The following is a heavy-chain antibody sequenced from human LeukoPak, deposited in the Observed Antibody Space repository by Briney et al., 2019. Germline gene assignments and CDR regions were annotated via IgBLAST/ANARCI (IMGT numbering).Heavy chain of an antibody. V-gene: IGHV3-33*06. Sequence: GRSLRLSCAASGFSLSNYGMHWVRQAPGKGLEWVAVIWYDGGYKFYADSVKGRLTISRDNSKNTLYLQMNSLRAEDTAVYYCAKAEGYCSGTWCFRWFDWWGQGTLVTVSS. CDR2: IWYDGGYK. J-gene: IGHJ4*02. CDR1: GFSLSNYG. CDR3: AKAEGYCSGTWCFRWFDW. D-gene: IGHD2-15*01.